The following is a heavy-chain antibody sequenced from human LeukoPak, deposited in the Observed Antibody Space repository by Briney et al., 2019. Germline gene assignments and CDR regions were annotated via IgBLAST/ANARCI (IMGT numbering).Heavy chain of an antibody. Sequence: PGGSLRLSCAASGFTFDDYAMHWVRQAPGKGLEWVSGISWNSGSIGYADSVKGRFTISRDNAKNSLYLQMNSLRAEDTALYYCAKDIGGEGSRGKGDYWGQGTLVTVSS. CDR3: AKDIGGEGSRGKGDY. V-gene: IGHV3-9*01. J-gene: IGHJ4*02. D-gene: IGHD2-15*01. CDR1: GFTFDDYA. CDR2: ISWNSGSI.